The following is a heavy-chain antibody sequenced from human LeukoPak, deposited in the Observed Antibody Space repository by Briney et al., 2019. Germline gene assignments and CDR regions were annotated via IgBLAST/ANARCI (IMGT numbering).Heavy chain of an antibody. CDR3: VRDRVVVTATFDC. Sequence: PGGSLRLSCSASGFTFSGYAIHWVRQAPGKGLEYVSGIPSNGGTTYYADSVKGRFTISRDNSKNTLFLQMSSLRAEDTAVYFCVRDRVVVTATFDCWGQGTLVTVSS. V-gene: IGHV3-64D*06. D-gene: IGHD2-21*02. J-gene: IGHJ4*02. CDR1: GFTFSGYA. CDR2: IPSNGGTT.